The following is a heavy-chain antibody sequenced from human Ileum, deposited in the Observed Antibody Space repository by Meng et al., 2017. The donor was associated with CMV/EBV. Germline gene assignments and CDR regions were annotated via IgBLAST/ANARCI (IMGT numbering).Heavy chain of an antibody. CDR1: GFPFSSYW. J-gene: IGHJ4*02. V-gene: IGHV3-7*01. Sequence: GESLKISCAASGFPFSSYWMTWVRQTPGKGLEWVGNIQADRGAQYYVDSLKGRFTISRDNAKNSLYLQMASLRADDTAVYYCARHYCSGGICLDCWGQGTLVTVSS. CDR2: IQADRGAQ. CDR3: ARHYCSGGICLDC. D-gene: IGHD2-15*01.